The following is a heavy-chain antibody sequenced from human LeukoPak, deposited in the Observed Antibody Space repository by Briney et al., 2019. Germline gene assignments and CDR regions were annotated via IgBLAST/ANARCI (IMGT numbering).Heavy chain of an antibody. V-gene: IGHV1-58*01. J-gene: IGHJ3*02. CDR2: IVVGSGNT. Sequence: ASVKVSCKATGFIFSKSVGHWVRQARGQRLEWIGWIVVGSGNTNYAQKFQERVTMTRDMSTGTAYMELSSLRSEDTAVYYCAAGSYCDSSGYYPYACDIWGQGTMVTVSS. D-gene: IGHD3-22*01. CDR1: GFIFSKSV. CDR3: AAGSYCDSSGYYPYACDI.